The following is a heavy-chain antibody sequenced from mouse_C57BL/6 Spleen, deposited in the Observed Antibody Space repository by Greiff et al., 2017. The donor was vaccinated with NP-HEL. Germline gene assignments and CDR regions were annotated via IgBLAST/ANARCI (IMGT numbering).Heavy chain of an antibody. CDR1: GYSFTSYY. J-gene: IGHJ2*01. Sequence: VQLVESGPELVKPGASVKISCKASGYSFTSYYIHWVKQRPGQGLEWIGWIYPGSGNTKYNEKFKGKATLTADTSSSTAYMQLSSLTSEDSAVYYCAREGWLRQGFDYWGQGTTLTVSS. V-gene: IGHV1-66*01. D-gene: IGHD2-2*01. CDR3: AREGWLRQGFDY. CDR2: IYPGSGNT.